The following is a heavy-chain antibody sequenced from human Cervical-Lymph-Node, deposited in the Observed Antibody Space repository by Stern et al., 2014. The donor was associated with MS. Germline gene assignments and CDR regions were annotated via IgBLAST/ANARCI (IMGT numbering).Heavy chain of an antibody. Sequence: VQLEESGGCVVPPGRSLRLSCAASEFTFSSYAMHWVRQAPGKGLAWVAVIWSDGSNQYYADSVKGRFTISRDNSKNTLYLQMNSLRAEDAAVYYCARDGLGFGVNSRRFDSWGQGTVVTVSS. D-gene: IGHD4-23*01. CDR1: EFTFSSYA. J-gene: IGHJ4*02. CDR3: ARDGLGFGVNSRRFDS. CDR2: IWSDGSNQ. V-gene: IGHV3-33*01.